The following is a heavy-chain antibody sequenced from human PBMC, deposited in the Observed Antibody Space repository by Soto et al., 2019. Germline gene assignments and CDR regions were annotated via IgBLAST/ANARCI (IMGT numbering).Heavy chain of an antibody. V-gene: IGHV4-34*01. J-gene: IGHJ4*02. CDR1: GGSFSGYY. CDR3: ARDKITGIFAD. CDR2: INHSGST. D-gene: IGHD2-8*02. Sequence: PSETLSLTCAVYGGSFSGYYWTWIRQPPGTGLEWIGEINHSGSTNYNPSLKSRVTISVDTSKNQFSLKLTSVTAADTAVYYCARDKITGIFADWGQGTLVTVSS.